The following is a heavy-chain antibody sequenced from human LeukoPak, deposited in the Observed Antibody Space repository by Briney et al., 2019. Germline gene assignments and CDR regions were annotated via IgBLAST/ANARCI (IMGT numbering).Heavy chain of an antibody. V-gene: IGHV3-30-3*01. CDR3: ARAPSSYYDTWFDP. J-gene: IGHJ5*02. Sequence: GRSLRLSCAASGFTFSSYAMHWVRQAPGKGLEWVAVISYDGSNKYYADSVKGRFTVSRDNSKNTLDLQMSSLRAEDTAMYYCARAPSSYYDTWFDPWGQGTLVTVSS. CDR1: GFTFSSYA. D-gene: IGHD3-22*01. CDR2: ISYDGSNK.